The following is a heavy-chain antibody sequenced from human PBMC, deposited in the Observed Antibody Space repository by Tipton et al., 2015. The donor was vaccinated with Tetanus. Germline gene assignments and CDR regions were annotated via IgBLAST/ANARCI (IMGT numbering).Heavy chain of an antibody. CDR1: GYTFTRHY. CDR3: ARDVTSRVFVVVTAWSDY. J-gene: IGHJ4*02. V-gene: IGHV1-46*01. Sequence: QSGPEVKKPGASVKVSCRTSGYTFTRHYIHWVRQAPGQGLEWMGIINPSDGDSSLAQKFQGRVTMTRDTSTSTVFMELSSLRSEDTAVYYCARDVTSRVFVVVTAWSDYWCQGTLVACSS. D-gene: IGHD2-21*02. CDR2: INPSDGDS.